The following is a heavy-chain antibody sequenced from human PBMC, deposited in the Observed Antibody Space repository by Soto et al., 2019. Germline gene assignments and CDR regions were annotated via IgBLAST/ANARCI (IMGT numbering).Heavy chain of an antibody. J-gene: IGHJ6*02. CDR3: AREGRTSAVAAATLEGYCYYGMDV. CDR2: INPNSGGT. CDR1: GYTFTGYY. Sequence: ASVKVSCKASGYTFTGYYMHWVRQAPGQGLEWMGWINPNSGGTNYAQKFQGWGTMTRDTSISTAYMELSRLRSDDTAVYYCAREGRTSAVAAATLEGYCYYGMDVWGQGTKVTVSS. V-gene: IGHV1-2*04. D-gene: IGHD2-15*01.